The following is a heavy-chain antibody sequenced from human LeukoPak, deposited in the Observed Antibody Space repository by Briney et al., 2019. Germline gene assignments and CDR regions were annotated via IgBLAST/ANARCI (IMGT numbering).Heavy chain of an antibody. CDR3: ARRRGYSGYDLDY. CDR1: GFTFSCYG. CDR2: IWYDGSNK. V-gene: IGHV3-33*01. Sequence: GRSLRLSCAASGFTFSCYGMHWVRQAPGKGLGWVAVIWYDGSNKYYADSVKGRFTISKDNSKNTLYLQMNSLRAEDTAVYYCARRRGYSGYDLDYWGQGTLVTVSS. D-gene: IGHD5-12*01. J-gene: IGHJ4*02.